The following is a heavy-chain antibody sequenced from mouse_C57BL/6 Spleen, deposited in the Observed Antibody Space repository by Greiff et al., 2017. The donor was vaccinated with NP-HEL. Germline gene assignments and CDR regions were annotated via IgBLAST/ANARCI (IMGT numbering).Heavy chain of an antibody. D-gene: IGHD1-1*01. V-gene: IGHV1-50*01. Sequence: QVQLQQPGAELVKPGASVKLSCKASGYTFTSYWMQWVKQRPGQGLEWIGEIDPSDSYTNYNQKFKGKATLTVDTSSSTAYMQLSSLTSEDSAVYCGARGYYGSLYAMDYWGQGTSVTVSS. CDR1: GYTFTSYW. CDR2: IDPSDSYT. J-gene: IGHJ4*01. CDR3: ARGYYGSLYAMDY.